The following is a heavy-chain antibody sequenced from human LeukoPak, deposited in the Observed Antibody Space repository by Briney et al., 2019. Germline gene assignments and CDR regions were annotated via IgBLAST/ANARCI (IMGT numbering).Heavy chain of an antibody. V-gene: IGHV4-59*01. CDR1: GGSISSYY. CDR3: ARGRDGYNLD. Sequence: PSETLSLTCTVSGGSISSYYWSWIRQPPGKGLEWIGYIYYSGSTNYNPSLKSRVTISVDTSKNQFSLKLSYVTAADTAVYYCARGRDGYNLDWGQGTLVTVSS. J-gene: IGHJ4*02. CDR2: IYYSGST. D-gene: IGHD5-24*01.